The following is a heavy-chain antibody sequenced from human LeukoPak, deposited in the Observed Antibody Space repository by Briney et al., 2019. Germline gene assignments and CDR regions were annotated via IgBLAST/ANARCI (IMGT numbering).Heavy chain of an antibody. J-gene: IGHJ4*02. CDR3: ARGLGYSGYEYDY. Sequence: SETLSLTCAVYGGSFSGYYWSWIRLPPGKGLEWIGEINHSGSTNYNPSLKSRVTISVDTSKNQFSLKLSSVTAADTAVYYCARGLGYSGYEYDYWGQGTLVIVSS. CDR1: GGSFSGYY. CDR2: INHSGST. D-gene: IGHD5-12*01. V-gene: IGHV4-34*01.